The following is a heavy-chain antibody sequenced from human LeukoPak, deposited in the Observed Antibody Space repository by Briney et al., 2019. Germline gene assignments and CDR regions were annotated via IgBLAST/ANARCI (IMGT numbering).Heavy chain of an antibody. D-gene: IGHD4-17*01. CDR1: GFTVSGGY. CDR3: ARHDYGDP. V-gene: IGHV3-53*01. Sequence: GGSLRLSCAASGFTVSGGYMSWARHAPGEGLEWVSVIHTDGTTYHADSVKGRFTISRDDSKNTLYLQMNSLRAGDTAMYYCARHDYGDPWGQGNLVTVSS. J-gene: IGHJ5*02. CDR2: IHTDGTT.